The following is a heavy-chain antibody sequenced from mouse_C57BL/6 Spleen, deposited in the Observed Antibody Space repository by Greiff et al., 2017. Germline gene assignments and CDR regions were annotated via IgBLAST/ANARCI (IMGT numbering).Heavy chain of an antibody. J-gene: IGHJ2*01. V-gene: IGHV3-6*01. CDR3: ARVLLRWDY. D-gene: IGHD1-1*01. CDR2: ISYDGSN. Sequence: EVQVVESGPGLVKPSQSLSLTCSVTGYSITSGYYWNWIRQFPGNKLEWMGYISYDGSNNYNPSLKNRISITRDTSKNQFFLKLNSVTTEDTATYYCARVLLRWDYWGQGTTLTVSS. CDR1: GYSITSGYY.